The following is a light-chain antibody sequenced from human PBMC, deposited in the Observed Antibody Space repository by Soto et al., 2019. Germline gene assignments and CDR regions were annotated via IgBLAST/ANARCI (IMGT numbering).Light chain of an antibody. V-gene: IGKV2-28*01. CDR1: QNLLHTNGYNY. CDR3: IQALETPFT. CDR2: LGS. Sequence: DIVVTQSPLSLPVTPGEPASISCRSSQNLLHTNGYNYLDLYVQKPGQSPQLLIYLGSNRASGVPDRVRGSGSGTDFTLKISRVEAEDVGVYYCIQALETPFTFGPGTKVEIK. J-gene: IGKJ3*01.